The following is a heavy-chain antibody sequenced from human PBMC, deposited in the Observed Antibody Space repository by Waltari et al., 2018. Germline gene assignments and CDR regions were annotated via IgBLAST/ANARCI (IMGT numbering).Heavy chain of an antibody. CDR1: GTSISDYY. J-gene: IGHJ4*02. Sequence: QVQLQESGPGLVKPSETLSLTCTVSGTSISDYYWTWIRQPPGRGLQWIGFISDGGSTSYNPSLKSRVTISGDTAKNQISLKLSSVTVADTAVYFCARVSGAAAGKSDYWGQGILITVSS. V-gene: IGHV4-59*12. D-gene: IGHD6-13*01. CDR3: ARVSGAAAGKSDY. CDR2: ISDGGST.